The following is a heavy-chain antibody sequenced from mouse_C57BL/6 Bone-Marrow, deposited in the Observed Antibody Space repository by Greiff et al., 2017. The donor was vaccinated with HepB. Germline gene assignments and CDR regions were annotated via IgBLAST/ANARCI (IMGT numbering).Heavy chain of an antibody. D-gene: IGHD1-1*01. V-gene: IGHV3-6*01. Sequence: EVKLVESGPGLVKPSQSLSLTCSVTGYSITSGYYWNWIRQFPGNKLEWMGYISYDGSNNYNPSLKNRISITRDTSKNQFFLKLNSVTTEDTATYYCARAYYYAPFAYWGQGTLVTVSA. CDR3: ARAYYYAPFAY. CDR2: ISYDGSN. J-gene: IGHJ3*01. CDR1: GYSITSGYY.